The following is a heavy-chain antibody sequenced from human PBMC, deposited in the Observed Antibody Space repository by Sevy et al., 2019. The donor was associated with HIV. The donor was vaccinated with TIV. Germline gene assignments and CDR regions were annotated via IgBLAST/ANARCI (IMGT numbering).Heavy chain of an antibody. CDR3: SKPIYFYDNSGYSGDY. CDR1: RFTFSSHA. J-gene: IGHJ4*02. D-gene: IGHD3-22*01. Sequence: GGSLRLSCVASRFTFSSHAMNWVRQVPGKGLEWVSSIGTNGDGRYYSDSVKGRFTISRDNSKSTLYLQMNSLRAEDTALYYCSKPIYFYDNSGYSGDYWGQGIRVTVSS. V-gene: IGHV3-23*01. CDR2: IGTNGDGR.